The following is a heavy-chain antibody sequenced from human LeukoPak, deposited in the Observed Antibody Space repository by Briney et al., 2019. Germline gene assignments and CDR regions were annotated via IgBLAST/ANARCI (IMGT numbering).Heavy chain of an antibody. D-gene: IGHD5-12*01. Sequence: ASVKVSCKASGYTFTSYDINWVRQATGQGLEWMGWMNPNSGNTGYAQKFQGRVTMTRNTSISTAYMELSSLRSEDTAVYYCAREKVGGYDLHYWGQGTLVTVSS. CDR1: GYTFTSYD. CDR2: MNPNSGNT. V-gene: IGHV1-8*01. CDR3: AREKVGGYDLHY. J-gene: IGHJ4*02.